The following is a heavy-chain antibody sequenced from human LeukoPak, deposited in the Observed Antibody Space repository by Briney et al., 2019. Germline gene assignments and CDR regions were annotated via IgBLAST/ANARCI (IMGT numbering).Heavy chain of an antibody. D-gene: IGHD6-25*01. J-gene: IGHJ4*02. V-gene: IGHV3-48*01. Sequence: GGSLRLSCAASGFTFSRYSMNWVRQAPGKGLEWVSYISSSSRTIHYADSVKGRFTISRDNAKNSLYLQMNSLRAEDTAVYYCARRGYSSGWNRFDYWGQGTLVTVSS. CDR2: ISSSSRTI. CDR3: ARRGYSSGWNRFDY. CDR1: GFTFSRYS.